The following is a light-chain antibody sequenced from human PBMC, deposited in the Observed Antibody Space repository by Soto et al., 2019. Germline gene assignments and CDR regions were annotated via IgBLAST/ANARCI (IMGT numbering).Light chain of an antibody. J-gene: IGKJ1*01. V-gene: IGKV1-39*01. Sequence: IQMTQSPSSLSASVGDRVTITCLASQSISSYLNWYQQKPGKAPKLLIYAASSLQSGVPSRFSGSGSGTDCTLTISSLQPEDFATYYCQQSYSTPPTFGQGTKVDIK. CDR2: AAS. CDR3: QQSYSTPPT. CDR1: QSISSY.